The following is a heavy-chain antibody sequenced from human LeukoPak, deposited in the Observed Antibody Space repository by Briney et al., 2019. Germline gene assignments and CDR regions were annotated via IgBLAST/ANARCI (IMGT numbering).Heavy chain of an antibody. D-gene: IGHD3-9*01. Sequence: ASVKVSCKASGYTFTGYYMHWVRQAPGQGLEWMGWMNPNSGNTGYAQKFQGRVTMTRNTSISTAYMELSSLRSEDTAVYYCARSPSDILTGYYTVYFDYWGQGTLVTVSS. J-gene: IGHJ4*02. V-gene: IGHV1-8*02. CDR3: ARSPSDILTGYYTVYFDY. CDR1: GYTFTGYY. CDR2: MNPNSGNT.